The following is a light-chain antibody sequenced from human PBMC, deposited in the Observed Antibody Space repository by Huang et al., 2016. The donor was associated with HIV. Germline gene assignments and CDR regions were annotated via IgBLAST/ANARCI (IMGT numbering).Light chain of an antibody. Sequence: EIVLTQSPATLSLSPGERVTLSCRASQSVSDYLAWYQHKRGQAPRLLIYDASNRATGIPARFSGSGSGTDFTLTISSLEPEDFAVYYCQQRRNSITFGQATRLEIK. V-gene: IGKV3-11*01. CDR2: DAS. CDR3: QQRRNSIT. J-gene: IGKJ5*01. CDR1: QSVSDY.